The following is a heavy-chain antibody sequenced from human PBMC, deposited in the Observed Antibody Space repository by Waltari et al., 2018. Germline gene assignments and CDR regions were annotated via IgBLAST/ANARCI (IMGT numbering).Heavy chain of an antibody. CDR2: IYHSGST. V-gene: IGHV4-39*07. CDR3: ARRDYYGSGSYPPYFDY. D-gene: IGHD3-10*01. Sequence: QLQLQESGPGLVKPSETMSLSCNVSGASISAGSYYWGWIRQPQGKGLEWIVSIYHSGSTYYNPSLKSRVTISVDTSKNQFSLKLSSVTAADTAVYYCARRDYYGSGSYPPYFDYWGQGTLVTVSS. J-gene: IGHJ4*02. CDR1: GASISAGSYY.